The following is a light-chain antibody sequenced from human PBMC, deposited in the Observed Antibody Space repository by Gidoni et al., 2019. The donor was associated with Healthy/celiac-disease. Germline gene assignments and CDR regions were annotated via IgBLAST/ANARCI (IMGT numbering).Light chain of an antibody. J-gene: IGKJ1*01. Sequence: DIVLTQSPGTLSLSPGERATLSCRASQSVSSSYLSWYQKKPGQAPRLLIYGASSRATSIPDRCSGSGAGKDFTITISRLEHEDFAVYYWQQYGSSPWTFGQGTKVEIK. CDR3: QQYGSSPWT. CDR2: GAS. CDR1: QSVSSSY. V-gene: IGKV3-20*01.